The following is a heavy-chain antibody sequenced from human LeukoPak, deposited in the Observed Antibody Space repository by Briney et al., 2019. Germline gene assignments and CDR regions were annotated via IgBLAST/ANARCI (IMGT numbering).Heavy chain of an antibody. CDR1: GFTFTSYA. D-gene: IGHD4-17*01. CDR2: ISGSGGST. Sequence: GGSLRLSCAASGFTFTSYAMNWVRQAPGKGLEWVSAISGSGGSTYYADSVKGRFTISRDNAKNSLYLQMSSLRAEDTAVYYCTRGSYGDYGYWGQGALVTVSS. J-gene: IGHJ4*02. CDR3: TRGSYGDYGY. V-gene: IGHV3-23*01.